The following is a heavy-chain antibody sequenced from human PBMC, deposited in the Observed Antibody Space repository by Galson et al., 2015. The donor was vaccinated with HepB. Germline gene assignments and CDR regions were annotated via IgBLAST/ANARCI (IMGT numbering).Heavy chain of an antibody. CDR1: GFTFSSYA. V-gene: IGHV3-30*04. CDR2: ISYDGSNK. Sequence: SLRLSCAASGFTFSSYALHWVRQAPGKGLEWVAIISYDGSNKYYADSVKGRFTISRDNSKNTLFLQMNSLRAEDTAVYYCARDYQGWELPLPNMDVWGQGTTVTVSS. D-gene: IGHD1-26*01. J-gene: IGHJ6*02. CDR3: ARDYQGWELPLPNMDV.